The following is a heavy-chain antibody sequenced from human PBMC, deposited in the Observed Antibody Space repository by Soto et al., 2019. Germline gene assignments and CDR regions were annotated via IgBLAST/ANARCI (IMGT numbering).Heavy chain of an antibody. CDR3: ARVRYSYGPYYFDY. CDR2: ITSSGSTT. V-gene: IGHV3-11*01. J-gene: IGHJ4*02. Sequence: QVQLVESGGDLVQPGGSLRLSCAASGFTFSDYYMSWIRQAPGKGLEWVSSITSSGSTTYYTDSVKGRFTISRDNAKNSLYLQMNSLRAEDTAVYYCARVRYSYGPYYFDYWGQGTLVTVSS. CDR1: GFTFSDYY. D-gene: IGHD5-18*01.